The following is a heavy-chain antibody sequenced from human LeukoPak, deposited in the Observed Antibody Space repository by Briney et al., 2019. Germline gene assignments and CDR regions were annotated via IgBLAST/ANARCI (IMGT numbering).Heavy chain of an antibody. D-gene: IGHD3-22*01. J-gene: IGHJ5*02. Sequence: GGSLRLSCAASGFAFSTYAICWVRQGPGRALEWVSTISGSGGATFYAGSVQGRFTVSRDNSKNILYLQMNSLRVEDTAVYYCAKGKADVIVDWLDPWGQGTLVTVSS. CDR1: GFAFSTYA. CDR2: ISGSGGAT. CDR3: AKGKADVIVDWLDP. V-gene: IGHV3-23*01.